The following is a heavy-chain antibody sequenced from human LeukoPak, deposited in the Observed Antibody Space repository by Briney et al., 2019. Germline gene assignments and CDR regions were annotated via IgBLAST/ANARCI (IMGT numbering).Heavy chain of an antibody. J-gene: IGHJ4*02. V-gene: IGHV4-34*01. Sequence: SETLSLTCAVYGGSFSGYYWSWIRQPPGKGLEWIGEINRSGSTNYNPSLKSRVTMSVDTSKNQFSLKLSSVTAADTAVYYCARGGRNFDYWGQGTLVTVSS. D-gene: IGHD1-1*01. CDR3: ARGGRNFDY. CDR2: INRSGST. CDR1: GGSFSGYY.